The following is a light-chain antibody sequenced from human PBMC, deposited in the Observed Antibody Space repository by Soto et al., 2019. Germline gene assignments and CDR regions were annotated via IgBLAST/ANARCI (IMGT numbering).Light chain of an antibody. J-gene: IGKJ1*01. Sequence: DIQMTQSPASLSASVGDRVTITCRASQTIGNNLNWYQQKPGKAPRVVIYGASTLQSGVPSRFNGSGSCTDFTLTISSLQPDDFATYYCQQSYSNPAWTFGQGTKVDIK. V-gene: IGKV1-39*01. CDR3: QQSYSNPAWT. CDR1: QTIGNN. CDR2: GAS.